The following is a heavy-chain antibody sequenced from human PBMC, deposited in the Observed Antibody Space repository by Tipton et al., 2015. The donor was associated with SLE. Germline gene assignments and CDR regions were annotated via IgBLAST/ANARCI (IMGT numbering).Heavy chain of an antibody. J-gene: IGHJ4*02. CDR2: ISWNSGSI. Sequence: QLVQSGGGLVQPGRSLRLSCAASGFTFDDYAMHWVRQAPGKGLEWVSGISWNSGSIGYADSVKGRFTISRDNAKNSLYLQMNSLRAEDTAVYYCARALGGASGYWGQGTLVTVSS. CDR3: ARALGGASGY. CDR1: GFTFDDYA. V-gene: IGHV3-9*01. D-gene: IGHD4-23*01.